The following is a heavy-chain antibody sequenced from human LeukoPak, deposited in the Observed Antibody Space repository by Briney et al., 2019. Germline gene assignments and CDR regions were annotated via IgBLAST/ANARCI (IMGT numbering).Heavy chain of an antibody. CDR3: ARSTSIVARVKSPFDN. CDR2: FDPNSGAT. CDR1: GYTFSGHY. V-gene: IGHV1-2*02. J-gene: IGHJ4*02. D-gene: IGHD2-15*01. Sequence: GASVKVSCKASGYTFSGHYMHWVLQAPGQGLEWMGWFDPNSGATSSAQKFQGRVTMTRDTSISTAYMELSSLTSDDTAVYYCARSTSIVARVKSPFDNWAQGTLLTLSS.